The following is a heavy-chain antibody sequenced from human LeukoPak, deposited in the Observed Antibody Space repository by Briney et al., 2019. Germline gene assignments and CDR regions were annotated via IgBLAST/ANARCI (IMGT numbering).Heavy chain of an antibody. V-gene: IGHV1-2*02. Sequence: ASVKVSCKASGGTFSSYAISWVRQAPGQGLEWMGWINPNSGGTNYAQKFQGRVTMTRDTSISTAYMELSRLRSDDTAVYYCARGSVTIFGVVTARAFDIWGQGTMVTVS. CDR2: INPNSGGT. CDR1: GGTFSSYA. D-gene: IGHD3-3*01. J-gene: IGHJ3*02. CDR3: ARGSVTIFGVVTARAFDI.